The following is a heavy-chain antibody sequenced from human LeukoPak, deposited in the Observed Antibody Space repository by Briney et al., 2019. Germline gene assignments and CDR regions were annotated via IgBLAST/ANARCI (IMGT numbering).Heavy chain of an antibody. J-gene: IGHJ4*02. D-gene: IGHD3-10*01. CDR1: GVSLGSSC. V-gene: IGHV4-59*12. CDR2: IYHSGST. CDR3: ARARGGSREGYFDY. Sequence: ETSETLSLTCTVSGVSLGSSCWTWIRQPPGKGLEWIGEIYHSGSTNYNPSLKSRVTISVDKSKNQFSLKLSSVTAADTAVYYCARARGGSREGYFDYWGQGTLVTVSS.